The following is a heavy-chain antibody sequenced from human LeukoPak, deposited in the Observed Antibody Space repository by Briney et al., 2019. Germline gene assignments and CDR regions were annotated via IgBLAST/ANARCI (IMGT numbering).Heavy chain of an antibody. CDR2: ISSSGSTI. CDR1: GFTFSSYE. Sequence: GGSLRLSCAASGFTFSSYEMNWFRQAPGKGLEWVSYISSSGSTIYYADSVKGRFTISRDNAKNSLYLQMNSLRAEDTAVYYCARDSSGWPFDYWGQGTLVTVSS. CDR3: ARDSSGWPFDY. V-gene: IGHV3-48*03. J-gene: IGHJ4*02. D-gene: IGHD6-19*01.